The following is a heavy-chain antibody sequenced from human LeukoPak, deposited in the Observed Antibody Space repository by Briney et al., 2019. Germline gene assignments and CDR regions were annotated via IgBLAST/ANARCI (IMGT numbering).Heavy chain of an antibody. J-gene: IGHJ5*02. CDR1: GFTFSSYE. CDR3: ARGMFFGGGLDWFDP. V-gene: IGHV3-48*03. Sequence: TGGSLRLSCVVSGFTFSSYEMNWVRQAPGKGLEWVSYISFSGSTIYYADSVKGRFTIFRDNAKNALYLQMNSLRAEDTAVYYRARGMFFGGGLDWFDPWGQGTLVTVSS. CDR2: ISFSGSTI. D-gene: IGHD3-10*02.